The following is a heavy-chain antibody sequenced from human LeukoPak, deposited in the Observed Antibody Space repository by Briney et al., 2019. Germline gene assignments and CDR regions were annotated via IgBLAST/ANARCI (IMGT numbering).Heavy chain of an antibody. V-gene: IGHV1-69*13. CDR3: ARDRLLYIAAAGSFYYYGMDV. CDR2: IIPIFGTA. J-gene: IGHJ6*02. D-gene: IGHD6-13*01. Sequence: SVKVSCRASGGTFSSYAISWARQAPGQGLEWMGGIIPIFGTANYAQKFQGRVTITADESTSTAYMELSSLRSEDTAVYYCARDRLLYIAAAGSFYYYGMDVWGQGTTVTVSS. CDR1: GGTFSSYA.